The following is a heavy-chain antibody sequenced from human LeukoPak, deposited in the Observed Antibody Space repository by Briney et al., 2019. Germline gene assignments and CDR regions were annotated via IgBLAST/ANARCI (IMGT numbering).Heavy chain of an antibody. D-gene: IGHD3-10*01. V-gene: IGHV1-2*06. CDR2: INPNSGGT. CDR3: ARDRDGLLWFGESDY. J-gene: IGHJ4*02. CDR1: GYTFTGYY. Sequence: GASVKVSCKASGYTFTGYYMHWVRQAPGQGLEWMGRINPNSGGTNYAQKFKGRVTMTRDTSISTAYMELSRLRSDDTAVYYCARDRDGLLWFGESDYWGQGTLVTVSS.